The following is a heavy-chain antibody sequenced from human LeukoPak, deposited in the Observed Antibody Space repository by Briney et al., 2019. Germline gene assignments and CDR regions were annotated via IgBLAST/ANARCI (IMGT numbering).Heavy chain of an antibody. CDR2: ISTTSSTI. D-gene: IGHD3-22*01. J-gene: IGHJ4*02. CDR1: GFTFSSYS. V-gene: IGHV3-48*01. Sequence: PGGSLRLSCAASGFTFSSYSMNWVRQAPGKGLEWVSYISTTSSTIYYADSVKGRFTISRDNAKNSLYLQMNNLRAEDTAVYYCARKIVVPAQWYFDYWGQGTLVTVSS. CDR3: ARKIVVPAQWYFDY.